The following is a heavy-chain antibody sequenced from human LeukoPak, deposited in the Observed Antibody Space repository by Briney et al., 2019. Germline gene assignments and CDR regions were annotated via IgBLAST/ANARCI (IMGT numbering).Heavy chain of an antibody. Sequence: PSETLSLTCGVSGGSISSSNWWSWVRQAPGKGLEWIGEVWHTGNTNYNPSLKSRVTISVDTSKNQFSLKLSSVTAADTAVYYCARVGGPPSGYCSSTSCYWPYYFDYWGQGTLVTVSS. V-gene: IGHV4-4*02. CDR3: ARVGGPPSGYCSSTSCYWPYYFDY. D-gene: IGHD2-2*01. CDR1: GGSISSSNW. CDR2: VWHTGNT. J-gene: IGHJ4*02.